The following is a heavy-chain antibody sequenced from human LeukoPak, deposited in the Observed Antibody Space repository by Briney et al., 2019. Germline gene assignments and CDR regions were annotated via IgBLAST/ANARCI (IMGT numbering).Heavy chain of an antibody. CDR3: AAPGYSSGWTPLDY. V-gene: IGHV3-48*02. Sequence: GGSLRLSCAASGFTFSSYTMNRVRQAPGKGLEWVSYISGPSSTMYYADSVKGRFTISRDNAKHSLYLQMNSLRDEDTAVYYCAAPGYSSGWTPLDYWGLGTLVTVSS. D-gene: IGHD6-19*01. CDR1: GFTFSSYT. J-gene: IGHJ4*02. CDR2: ISGPSSTM.